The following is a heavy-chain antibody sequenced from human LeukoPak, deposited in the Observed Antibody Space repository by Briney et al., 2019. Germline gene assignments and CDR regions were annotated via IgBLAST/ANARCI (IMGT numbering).Heavy chain of an antibody. CDR3: ARGNKWSFDS. CDR1: GFTFSTYW. Sequence: PGGSLRLSCAASGFTFSTYWMHWVHQAPGKGLVWVSRINSDGSATSYADSVMVRFTISRDSAKNTLYLQMNSLRPEDTAVYYCARGNKWSFDSWGQGALVTVSS. D-gene: IGHD2-15*01. J-gene: IGHJ4*02. V-gene: IGHV3-74*01. CDR2: INSDGSAT.